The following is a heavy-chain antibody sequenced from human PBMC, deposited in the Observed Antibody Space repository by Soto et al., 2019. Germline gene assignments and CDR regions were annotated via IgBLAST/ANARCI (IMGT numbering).Heavy chain of an antibody. V-gene: IGHV3-74*01. CDR2: INSDGSST. CDR3: ARDNCSGGSCYNWFDP. CDR1: GFTFSSYW. J-gene: IGHJ5*02. D-gene: IGHD2-15*01. Sequence: PGGSLRLSCAASGFTFSSYWMHWVRQAPGKGLMWVSRINSDGSSTSYADSVKGRFTISRDNAKNTLYLQMNSLRAEDTAVYYCARDNCSGGSCYNWFDPWGQGTLVTVSS.